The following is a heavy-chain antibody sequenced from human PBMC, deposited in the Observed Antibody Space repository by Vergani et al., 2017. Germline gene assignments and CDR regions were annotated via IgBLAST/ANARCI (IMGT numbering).Heavy chain of an antibody. CDR1: GGTFSSYA. Sequence: QVQLVQSGAEVKKPGSSVKVSCKASGGTFSSYAISWVRQTPGQGLEWMRGIIPIFGTAKYAQKFQGRGTITADESTSTDYMERSSLSSEDTAVYYCAGXGITRTTIDDAVYIWGQGTMVTVSS. J-gene: IGHJ3*02. CDR3: AGXGITRTTIDDAVYI. D-gene: IGHD1-20*01. CDR2: IIPIFGTA. V-gene: IGHV1-69*01.